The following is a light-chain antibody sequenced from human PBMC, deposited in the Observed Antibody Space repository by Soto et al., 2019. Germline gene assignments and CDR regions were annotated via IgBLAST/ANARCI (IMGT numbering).Light chain of an antibody. J-gene: IGKJ1*01. CDR2: GAS. CDR1: QSVSSSY. CDR3: QQYGSSSWT. Sequence: EIVLTQSPGTLSLSPGERATLSCRASQSVSSSYLAWYQQKPGQAPRLLIYGASSRATCIPDKFSGSGSGTGFTLTISTLETEDFAGYYCQQYGSSSWTFGQGTNVEIK. V-gene: IGKV3-20*01.